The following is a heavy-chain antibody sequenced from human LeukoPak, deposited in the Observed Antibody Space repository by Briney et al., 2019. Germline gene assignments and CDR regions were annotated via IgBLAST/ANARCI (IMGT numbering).Heavy chain of an antibody. Sequence: GGSLRLSCAASGFTFSSYAMSRGLQAPGNGLESLSAISGSGGSAYYANSVKARFAISRDNSRNTLYLHINSMIAQATAVYYFTKARYISHLYYFDYWGQGTLVTVSS. D-gene: IGHD2-2*02. CDR2: ISGSGGSA. J-gene: IGHJ4*02. CDR3: TKARYISHLYYFDY. CDR1: GFTFSSYA. V-gene: IGHV3-23*01.